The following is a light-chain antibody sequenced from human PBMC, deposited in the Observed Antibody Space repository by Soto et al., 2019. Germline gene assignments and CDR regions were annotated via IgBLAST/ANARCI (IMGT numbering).Light chain of an antibody. V-gene: IGLV2-14*01. J-gene: IGLJ1*01. CDR2: EVS. Sequence: QSALTQPASVSGSPGQPITISCTGTSSDVGGYNYVSWYQQHPGKAPKLMIFEVSNRPSGVSYRFSGSKSGNTASLTISGLQAEDEADYYCTSYTSSSTLYVFGSGTKGTLL. CDR1: SSDVGGYNY. CDR3: TSYTSSSTLYV.